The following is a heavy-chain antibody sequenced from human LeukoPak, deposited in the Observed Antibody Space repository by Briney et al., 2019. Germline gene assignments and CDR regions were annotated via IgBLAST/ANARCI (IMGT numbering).Heavy chain of an antibody. CDR3: ARVRTYEYYFDY. V-gene: IGHV4-31*03. CDR2: IYYSGST. CDR1: GGSISSGGYY. D-gene: IGHD5-12*01. Sequence: PSQTLSLTCTVSGGSISSGGYYWSWLRHHPGKGLEWIGYIYYSGSTFYNPSLKSRVTISVDTSKSQFSLKLSSVTAADTALYYCARVRTYEYYFDYWGQGTLVTVPS. J-gene: IGHJ4*02.